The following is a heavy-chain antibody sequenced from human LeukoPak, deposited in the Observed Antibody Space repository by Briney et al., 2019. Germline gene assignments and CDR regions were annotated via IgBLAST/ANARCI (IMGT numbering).Heavy chain of an antibody. CDR3: ARHNLVRAARLPDY. J-gene: IGHJ4*02. D-gene: IGHD6-6*01. V-gene: IGHV4-39*01. Sequence: PSETLSLTCTVSGGSISSSSYYWGWIRQPPGKGLEWIGSIYYSGSTYYNPSLKSRVTISVDTSKNQFSLKLSSVTAADTAVYYCARHNLVRAARLPDYWGQGTLVTVSS. CDR2: IYYSGST. CDR1: GGSISSSSYY.